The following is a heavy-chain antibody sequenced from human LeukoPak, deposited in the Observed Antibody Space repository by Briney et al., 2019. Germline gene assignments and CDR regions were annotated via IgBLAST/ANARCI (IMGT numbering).Heavy chain of an antibody. CDR2: INPNSGGT. CDR1: GYTFTGYY. J-gene: IGHJ5*02. CDR3: ARGSAGGYCSSTRGPTVHWFDP. Sequence: ASVKVSCKASGYTFTGYYMHWVRQAPGQGLEWMGRINPNSGGTNYAQKFQGRVTMTRDTSISTAYMELSMLRSDDKTGYYCARGSAGGYCSSTRGPTVHWFDPWGQGTLVTVSS. D-gene: IGHD2-2*01. V-gene: IGHV1-2*06.